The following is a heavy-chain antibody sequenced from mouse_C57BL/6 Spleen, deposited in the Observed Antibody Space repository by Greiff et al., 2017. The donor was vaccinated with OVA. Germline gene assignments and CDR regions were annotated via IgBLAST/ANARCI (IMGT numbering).Heavy chain of an antibody. CDR3: ARGAVVDY. J-gene: IGHJ2*01. CDR1: GFTFSDYG. Sequence: EVKLMESGGGLVQPGGSLKLSCAASGFTFSDYGMHWVRQAPEKGLEWVAYISSGSSTIYYADTVKGRFTISRDNAKNTLFLQMTSLRSEDTAMYYCARGAVVDYWGQGTTLTVSS. D-gene: IGHD1-1*01. V-gene: IGHV5-17*01. CDR2: ISSGSSTI.